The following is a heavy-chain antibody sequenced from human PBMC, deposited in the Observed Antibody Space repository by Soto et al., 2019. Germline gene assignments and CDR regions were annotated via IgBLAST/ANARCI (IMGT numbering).Heavy chain of an antibody. CDR2: SYYSGSN. Sequence: QVQLQESGPGLVKPSQTLSLTCTVSGDSFGRGGYFWSRIRQHPGKGLEWIVFSYYSGSNYYNPSPKSRVPISVDTSKNQLSLKLSSVPAADTAVYYCAIDNRRGGDWFFDSWGQGTRVTFSS. V-gene: IGHV4-31*03. CDR1: GDSFGRGGYF. J-gene: IGHJ4*02. D-gene: IGHD2-21*02. CDR3: AIDNRRGGDWFFDS.